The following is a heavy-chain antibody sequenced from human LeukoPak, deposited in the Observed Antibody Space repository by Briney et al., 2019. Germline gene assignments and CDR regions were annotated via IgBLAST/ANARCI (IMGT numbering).Heavy chain of an antibody. CDR3: AKTQNWNYISYYYYHMDV. CDR2: ISGKGDET. CDR1: GFNFWNFV. D-gene: IGHD1-7*01. J-gene: IGHJ6*04. Sequence: GGSLRLSCATSGFNFWNFVVNWVRQAPGKGLEWVSAISGKGDETYYRDSVKGRFTISKDSGDDTVYLEMNNLTVEDTAVYYCAKTQNWNYISYYYYHMDVWGKGTAVTVSS. V-gene: IGHV3-23*01.